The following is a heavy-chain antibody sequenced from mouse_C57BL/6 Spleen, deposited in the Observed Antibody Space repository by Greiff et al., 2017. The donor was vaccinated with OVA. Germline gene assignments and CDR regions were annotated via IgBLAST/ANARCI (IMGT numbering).Heavy chain of an antibody. V-gene: IGHV1-20*01. Sequence: EVQLQQSGPELVKLGDSVKISCKASGYSFTGYFMNWVMQSHGKSLEWIGRINPYNGDTFYNQKFKGKATLTVDKSSSTAHMELRSLTSEDSAVYYCARGGDDGYYSFAYWGQGTLVTVSA. CDR3: ARGGDDGYYSFAY. CDR2: INPYNGDT. J-gene: IGHJ3*01. D-gene: IGHD2-3*01. CDR1: GYSFTGYF.